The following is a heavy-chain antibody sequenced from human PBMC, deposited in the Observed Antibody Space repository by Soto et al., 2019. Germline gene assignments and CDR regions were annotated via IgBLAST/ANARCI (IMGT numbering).Heavy chain of an antibody. Sequence: GVSLRLSCAASGFTFSSYGMHWVRQAPGKGLEWVAVIWYDGSNKYYADSVKGRFTISRDNSKNTLYLQMNSLRAEDTAVYYCARDLGTKGEYSARYDDYYYGMDVWCQLPTVTVSS. CDR1: GFTFSSYG. J-gene: IGHJ6*02. D-gene: IGHD1-26*01. V-gene: IGHV3-33*01. CDR3: ARDLGTKGEYSARYDDYYYGMDV. CDR2: IWYDGSNK.